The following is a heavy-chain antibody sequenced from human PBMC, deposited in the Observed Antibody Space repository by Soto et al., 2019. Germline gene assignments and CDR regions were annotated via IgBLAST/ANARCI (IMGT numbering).Heavy chain of an antibody. CDR2: ISGSGGST. D-gene: IGHD6-19*01. CDR1: GFTFSSYV. V-gene: IGHV3-23*01. J-gene: IGHJ4*02. Sequence: GESLKISCAASGFTFSSYVMSWVRQAPGKGLEWVSAISGSGGSTYYTDSVKGRFTISRDNSKNTLYLQMNSLRAEDTAVYYCAKASIAVTGRVYFDYWGQGTLVTVSS. CDR3: AKASIAVTGRVYFDY.